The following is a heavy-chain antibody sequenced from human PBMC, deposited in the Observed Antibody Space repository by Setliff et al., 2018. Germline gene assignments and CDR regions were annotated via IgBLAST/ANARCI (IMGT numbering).Heavy chain of an antibody. Sequence: GGSLRLSCETSGFPLYTYDMNWVRQAPGKALEWISFITWNSDNTGYADSVKGRFTISRDNAKNSLSLQMNSLRVEDTALYYCVKDMAGSYFDGRFGYWGTGTLVTVSS. D-gene: IGHD1-26*01. J-gene: IGHJ4*02. CDR3: VKDMAGSYFDGRFGY. V-gene: IGHV3-20*04. CDR1: GFPLYTYD. CDR2: ITWNSDNT.